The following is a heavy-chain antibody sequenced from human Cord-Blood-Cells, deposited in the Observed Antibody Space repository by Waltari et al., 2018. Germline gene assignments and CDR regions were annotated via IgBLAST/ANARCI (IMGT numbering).Heavy chain of an antibody. CDR1: GFSLSTSGMC. V-gene: IGHV2-70*01. D-gene: IGHD6-6*01. Sequence: QVTLRESGPALVKPTQTLTLTCNFSGFSLSTSGMCVSWIRQPPGTALEWLALIDWDDDKYYSTSLKTRLTISKDTSKNQVVLTMTNMDPVDTATYYCARIVRYSSSYYYYGMDVWGQGTTVTVSS. CDR2: IDWDDDK. J-gene: IGHJ6*02. CDR3: ARIVRYSSSYYYYGMDV.